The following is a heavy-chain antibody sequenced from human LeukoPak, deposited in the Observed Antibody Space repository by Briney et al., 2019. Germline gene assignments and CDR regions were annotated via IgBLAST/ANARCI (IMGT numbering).Heavy chain of an antibody. V-gene: IGHV1-69*02. CDR3: ARGPSQWFGESAFDI. J-gene: IGHJ3*02. CDR1: GGTFSSYT. CDR2: VIPILGIA. Sequence: SVKVSCKASGGTFSSYTISWVRQAPGQGLEWMGRVIPILGIANYAQKFQGRVTITADKSTSTAYMELSSLRSEDTAVYYCARGPSQWFGESAFDIWGQGTMVTVSS. D-gene: IGHD3-10*01.